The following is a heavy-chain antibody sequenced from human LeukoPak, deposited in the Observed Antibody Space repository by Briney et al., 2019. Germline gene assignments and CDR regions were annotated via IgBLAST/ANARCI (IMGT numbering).Heavy chain of an antibody. CDR3: ARLRGGVQLWGD. V-gene: IGHV4-39*01. CDR2: LSHAETN. Sequence: PSETLSLTCTVSGGSITSNSYSWAWVRQPPGKGLQWIVTLSHAETNYYNPSLKSRVTMPVDRSKNQFSLKLASVTATDTAVYYGARLRGGVQLWGDWGQGTLVTVSS. CDR1: GGSITSNSYS. D-gene: IGHD5-18*01. J-gene: IGHJ4*02.